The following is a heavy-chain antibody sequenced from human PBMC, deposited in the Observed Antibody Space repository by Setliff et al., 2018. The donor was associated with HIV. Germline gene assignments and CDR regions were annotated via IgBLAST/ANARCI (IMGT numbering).Heavy chain of an antibody. CDR1: GYTFTGYY. Sequence: GASVKVSCKASGYTFTGYYMHWVRQAPGQGLEWMGWINPNSGGTNYAQNFHGRVTMTRDTSISTAYMELSRLRSDDTAVFYCARGPQSYVDVVPTIGRYYFDYWGQGTLVTVSS. J-gene: IGHJ4*02. V-gene: IGHV1-2*02. D-gene: IGHD5-12*01. CDR3: ARGPQSYVDVVPTIGRYYFDY. CDR2: INPNSGGT.